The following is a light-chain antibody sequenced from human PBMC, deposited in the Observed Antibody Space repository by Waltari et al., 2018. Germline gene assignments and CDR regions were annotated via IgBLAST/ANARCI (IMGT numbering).Light chain of an antibody. Sequence: DIQMTQSPSSVSASVGDRVTITCRASRDISRWLAWYQQKPGKAPKFLIYDASTLQSGVPSRFSGSGSGREFTLTITSLQPEDFSTYYRQQGNDFPLTFGGGTKVEMK. V-gene: IGKV1-12*01. CDR2: DAS. CDR3: QQGNDFPLT. J-gene: IGKJ4*01. CDR1: RDISRW.